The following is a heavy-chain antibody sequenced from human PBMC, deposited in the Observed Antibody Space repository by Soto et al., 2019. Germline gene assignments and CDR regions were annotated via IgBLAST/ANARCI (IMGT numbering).Heavy chain of an antibody. D-gene: IGHD3-16*01. CDR3: ARGYDVVRVPVAIRVGYFDH. CDR1: GFTFSSHT. V-gene: IGHV3-21*01. Sequence: EVDLVESGGGLAKPGGALRLSCTDSGFTFSSHTMNWVRQAPGKGLEWVSSISATGSDIYYGDSVMGRFTISRDNAKISLYLQLNNLRVEDTAVYYCARGYDVVRVPVAIRVGYFDHWGQGTVVTVSS. J-gene: IGHJ4*02. CDR2: ISATGSDI.